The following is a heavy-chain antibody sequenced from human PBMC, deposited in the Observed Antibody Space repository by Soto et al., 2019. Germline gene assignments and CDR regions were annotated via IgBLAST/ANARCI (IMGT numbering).Heavy chain of an antibody. Sequence: QMQLQETGPGLVKPSQTLSLTCTVSGVSISSGGYYWSWIRQHPGKGLEWIGYIYYSGSTYYNPSLNSRVTISVDTSKNQCSLKLSSVTAADTAVYYCARTLVGATSRFDYWGQGTLVTVSS. J-gene: IGHJ4*02. V-gene: IGHV4-31*03. D-gene: IGHD1-26*01. CDR3: ARTLVGATSRFDY. CDR1: GVSISSGGYY. CDR2: IYYSGST.